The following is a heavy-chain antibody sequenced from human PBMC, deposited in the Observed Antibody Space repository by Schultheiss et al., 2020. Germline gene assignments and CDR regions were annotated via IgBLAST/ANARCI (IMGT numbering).Heavy chain of an antibody. V-gene: IGHV4-4*02. J-gene: IGHJ6*02. CDR2: INHSGST. CDR3: ARNTIFGAKARTYYYYGMDV. Sequence: SATLSLTCAVSGGSISSSNWWSWVRQPPGKGLEWIGEINHSGSTNYNPSLKSRVTISVDTSKNQFSLKLSSVTAADTAVYYCARNTIFGAKARTYYYYGMDVWGQGTTVTVSS. CDR1: GGSISSSNW. D-gene: IGHD3-3*01.